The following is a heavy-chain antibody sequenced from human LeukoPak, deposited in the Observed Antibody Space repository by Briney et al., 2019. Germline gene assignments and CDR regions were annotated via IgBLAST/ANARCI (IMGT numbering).Heavy chain of an antibody. CDR2: IYSGGTR. CDR1: GFTVRGNY. CDR3: ARGLMWGFES. D-gene: IGHD2-8*01. J-gene: IGHJ5*01. Sequence: PGGSLRLSCAVSGFTVRGNYISWVRQAPGKGLEWVSVIYSGGTRHYGDSVKDRFTNSRDNSKNTVYLQMDSLRVEDTAVYYCARGLMWGFESWGQGTLVTVSS. V-gene: IGHV3-66*01.